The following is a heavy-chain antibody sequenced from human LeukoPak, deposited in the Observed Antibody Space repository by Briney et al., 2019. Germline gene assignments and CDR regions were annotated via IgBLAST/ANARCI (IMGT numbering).Heavy chain of an antibody. V-gene: IGHV1-18*01. CDR2: ISAYNGNT. Sequence: ASVKVSCKASGYTFTSYGISWVRQAPGQGLEWMGWISAYNGNTNYAQELQGRVTMTTDTSTSTAYMELRSLRSDDTAVYYCARGDTAFSPYYFDYWGQGTLVTVSS. CDR3: ARGDTAFSPYYFDY. CDR1: GYTFTSYG. D-gene: IGHD5-18*01. J-gene: IGHJ4*02.